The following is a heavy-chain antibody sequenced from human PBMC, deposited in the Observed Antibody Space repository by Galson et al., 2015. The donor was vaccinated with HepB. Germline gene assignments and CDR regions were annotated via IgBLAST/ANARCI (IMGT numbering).Heavy chain of an antibody. J-gene: IGHJ4*02. V-gene: IGHV1-2*06. CDR3: ARIKYYYDSSGSNYFDY. CDR1: GYTFTGYY. CDR2: INPNSGGT. D-gene: IGHD3-22*01. Sequence: SVKVSCKASGYTFTGYYMHWVRQAPGQGLEWMGRINPNSGGTNYAQKFQGRVTMTRDTSISTAYMELSRLRSDDTAVYYCARIKYYYDSSGSNYFDYWGQGTLVTVS.